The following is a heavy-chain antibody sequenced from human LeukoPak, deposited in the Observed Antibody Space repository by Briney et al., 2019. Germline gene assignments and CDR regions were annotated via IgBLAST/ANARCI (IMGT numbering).Heavy chain of an antibody. CDR3: ARGIWGDLSGFDP. V-gene: IGHV4-59*06. Sequence: SETLSLTCTVSGGSISSYYWSWIRQPPGKGLEWIGYIYYSGSTYYNPSLKSRVTISVDTSKNQFSLKLTSMTAADTAVYYCARGIWGDLSGFDPWGQGTLVTVSS. CDR2: IYYSGST. J-gene: IGHJ5*02. D-gene: IGHD3-16*01. CDR1: GGSISSYY.